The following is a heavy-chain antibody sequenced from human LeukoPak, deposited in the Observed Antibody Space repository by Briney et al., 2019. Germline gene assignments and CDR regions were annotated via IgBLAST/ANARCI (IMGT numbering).Heavy chain of an antibody. D-gene: IGHD2-2*01. CDR2: IYSGGST. CDR3: ARDGRYCIITSCYGYYGMDV. CDR1: GGSISSYY. V-gene: IGHV3-53*04. Sequence: ETLSLTCTVSGGSISSYYWSWVRQAPGKGLEWVSVIYSGGSTYYADSVKGRFTISRQNSKNTLDLQMNSLRPEDTAVYYCARDGRYCIITSCYGYYGMDVWGQGTTVTVTS. J-gene: IGHJ6*02.